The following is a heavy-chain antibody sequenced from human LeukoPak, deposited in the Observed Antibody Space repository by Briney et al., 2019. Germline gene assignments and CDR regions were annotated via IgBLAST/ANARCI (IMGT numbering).Heavy chain of an antibody. CDR1: GFTFDYYA. Sequence: GRSLRLSCAASGFTFDYYAMHWVRQAPGKGRGWVAGISWNSGSIGYSDSVKGRFTISRDKSKNSLYLQMNSLRAEDTALYYCAKATRIAVAGFDYWGQGTLVTVPS. CDR2: ISWNSGSI. CDR3: AKATRIAVAGFDY. D-gene: IGHD6-19*01. J-gene: IGHJ4*02. V-gene: IGHV3-9*01.